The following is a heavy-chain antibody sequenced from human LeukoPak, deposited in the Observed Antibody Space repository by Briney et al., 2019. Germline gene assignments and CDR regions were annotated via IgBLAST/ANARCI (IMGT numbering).Heavy chain of an antibody. CDR1: GFTFSSYW. J-gene: IGHJ4*02. D-gene: IGHD3-10*01. CDR3: AKDRITMVRGVYDY. CDR2: IRYDGSNK. V-gene: IGHV3-30*02. Sequence: GGSLRLSCAASGFTFSSYWMNWVRQAPGKGLEWVAFIRYDGSNKYYADSVKGRFTISRDNSKNTLYLQMNSLRAEDTAVYYCAKDRITMVRGVYDYWGQGTLVTVSS.